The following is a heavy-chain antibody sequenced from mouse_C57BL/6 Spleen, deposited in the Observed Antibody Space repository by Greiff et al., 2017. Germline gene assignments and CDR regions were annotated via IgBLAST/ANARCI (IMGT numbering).Heavy chain of an antibody. J-gene: IGHJ1*03. V-gene: IGHV5-17*01. CDR3: ASGSSHGYFDV. D-gene: IGHD1-1*01. CDR1: GFTFSDYG. CDR2: ISSGSSTI. Sequence: EVTLVESGGGLVKPGGSLKLSCAASGFTFSDYGMHWVRQAPEKGLEWVAYISSGSSTIYYADTVKGRFTISRDNAKNTLFLQMTSLRSEDTAMYYGASGSSHGYFDVWGTGTTVTVSS.